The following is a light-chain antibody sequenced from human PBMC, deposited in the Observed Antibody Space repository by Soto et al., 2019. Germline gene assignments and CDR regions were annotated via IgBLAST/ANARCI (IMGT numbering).Light chain of an antibody. CDR3: QHYDNSPPFT. J-gene: IGKJ2*01. CDR2: DAS. CDR1: QSLGKSH. V-gene: IGKV3-20*01. Sequence: EIVLTQSPGTLSLSPGERATLSCRASQSLGKSHLAWYQQKPGQSPRLLIYDASNRATGIADRFSGSGSGTEFTLTISRLEPEDFAVYFCQHYDNSPPFTFGQGTKLEIK.